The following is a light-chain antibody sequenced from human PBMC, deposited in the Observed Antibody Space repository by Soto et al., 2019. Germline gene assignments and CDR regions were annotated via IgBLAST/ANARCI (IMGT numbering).Light chain of an antibody. J-gene: IGKJ4*01. V-gene: IGKV1-6*01. Sequence: AIQMTQSPSSLSASVGDRVTISCRASQGIRNDLGWYQQKPGKAPKLLIYVASSLQSGVPSRFSGSGSGTDYTLTISSLQPEDFATYYCLQDYNYPLTFGGGTKVDIK. CDR1: QGIRND. CDR3: LQDYNYPLT. CDR2: VAS.